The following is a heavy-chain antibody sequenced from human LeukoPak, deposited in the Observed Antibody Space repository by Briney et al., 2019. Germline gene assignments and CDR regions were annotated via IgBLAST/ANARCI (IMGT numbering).Heavy chain of an antibody. D-gene: IGHD5-18*01. CDR1: GGSISSSSYY. Sequence: SETLSLTCTVSGGSISSSSYYWSWIRQPPGKGLEWIGEINHSGSTNYNPSLKSRVTISVDTSKNQFSLKLSSVTAADTAVYYCARLTNSYGRNWFDPWGQGTLVTVSS. CDR2: INHSGST. J-gene: IGHJ5*02. CDR3: ARLTNSYGRNWFDP. V-gene: IGHV4-39*07.